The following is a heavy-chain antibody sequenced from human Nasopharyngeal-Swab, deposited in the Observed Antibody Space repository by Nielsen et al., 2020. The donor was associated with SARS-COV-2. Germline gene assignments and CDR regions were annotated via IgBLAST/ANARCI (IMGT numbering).Heavy chain of an antibody. CDR3: ALGVVAPTHY. D-gene: IGHD2-15*01. CDR2: INYSGRT. J-gene: IGHJ4*02. CDR1: IGTFSDYS. Sequence: SETLSLTCAVYIGTFSDYSWMWIRQPPGKGLEWIGEINYSGRTNYNPSLESRVTISIDTSKNQFSLKVTSVTAADTAVYYCALGVVAPTHYWGQGTLVTVSS. V-gene: IGHV4-34*08.